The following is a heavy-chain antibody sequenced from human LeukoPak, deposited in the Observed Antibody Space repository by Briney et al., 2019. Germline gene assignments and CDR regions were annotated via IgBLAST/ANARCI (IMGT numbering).Heavy chain of an antibody. J-gene: IGHJ4*02. V-gene: IGHV3-33*01. CDR3: ARETTRDGYSFDY. CDR2: LRYGGNNK. D-gene: IGHD4-4*01. CDR1: GFIFSSYG. Sequence: GGSLRLSCAASGFIFSSYGMHWVRQAPGKGLEWVAVLRYGGNNKYYVGSVKGRFTISRDNSKNTLYLQMNSLRAEDTAVYYCARETTRDGYSFDYWGQGTLVTVSS.